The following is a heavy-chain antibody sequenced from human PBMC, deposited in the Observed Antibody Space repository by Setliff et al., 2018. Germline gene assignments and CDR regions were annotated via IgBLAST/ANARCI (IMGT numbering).Heavy chain of an antibody. CDR2: IGESGGDT. CDR1: GFTFSSYT. J-gene: IGHJ4*02. Sequence: GGSLRLSCAASGFTFSSYTIHWVRQAPGKGLEWVSVIGESGGDTYYADSVKGRFTISRDNSKNTLYLQMNNLRADDTAVYFCVKGTAHESRDFDYWGQGTLVTVSS. CDR3: VKGTAHESRDFDY. D-gene: IGHD5-18*01. V-gene: IGHV3-23*01.